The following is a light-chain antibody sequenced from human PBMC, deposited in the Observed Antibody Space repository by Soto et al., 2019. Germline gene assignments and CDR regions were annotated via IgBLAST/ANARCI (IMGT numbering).Light chain of an antibody. J-gene: IGKJ4*01. V-gene: IGKV1-39*01. CDR2: AAF. CDR3: QQNYSTPLA. Sequence: DIQMTQSPFSLSASVGDRVTITCRASQSINRDLNWYQQKPGKAPNLLIYAAFTLESGVPSRFSGSGSGTDCTLTISSLQLEDFATYYCQQNYSTPLAFGGGTKVDIK. CDR1: QSINRD.